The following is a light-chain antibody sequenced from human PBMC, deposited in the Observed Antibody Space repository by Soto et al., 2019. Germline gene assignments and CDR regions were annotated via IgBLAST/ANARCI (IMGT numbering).Light chain of an antibody. CDR2: LNSDGSH. Sequence: QPVLTQSPSASASLGASVKLTCTLSSGHISYAIAWHQQQPEKGPRYLMKLNSDGSHSKGDGIPDRFSGSSSGAERYLTISSLQSEDEADYYCQTWGTGWVVFGGGTKLTVL. CDR3: QTWGTGWVV. CDR1: SGHISYA. J-gene: IGLJ3*02. V-gene: IGLV4-69*01.